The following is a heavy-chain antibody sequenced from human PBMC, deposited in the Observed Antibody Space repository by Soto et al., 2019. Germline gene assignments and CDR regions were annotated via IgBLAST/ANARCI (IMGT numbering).Heavy chain of an antibody. Sequence: GGSLRLSCAASGFTFSSYGMNWVRQAPGKGLEWVSIITDSGRTTYYADSVKGRFTISRDNSKNTLYLQMNILRAEDTAVYYCAKKACSSSSCYGGHFDYWGQGTLVTVSS. CDR2: ITDSGRTT. V-gene: IGHV3-23*01. CDR1: GFTFSSYG. D-gene: IGHD2-2*01. CDR3: AKKACSSSSCYGGHFDY. J-gene: IGHJ4*02.